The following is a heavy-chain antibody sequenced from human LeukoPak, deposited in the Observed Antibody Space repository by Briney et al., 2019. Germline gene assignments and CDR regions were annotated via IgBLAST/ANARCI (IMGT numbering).Heavy chain of an antibody. CDR2: ISQDGGAK. CDR3: ARESRLYSSGCHP. J-gene: IGHJ5*02. Sequence: GGSLRLSCATSGFIFSNYWMSWVRQVPGKGLEWVASISQDGGAKTYLDSVKGRFTISRDNAKKSLYLQMNSLRAEDTAVYYCARESRLYSSGCHPWGQGTLVTVSS. CDR1: GFIFSNYW. D-gene: IGHD6-19*01. V-gene: IGHV3-7*01.